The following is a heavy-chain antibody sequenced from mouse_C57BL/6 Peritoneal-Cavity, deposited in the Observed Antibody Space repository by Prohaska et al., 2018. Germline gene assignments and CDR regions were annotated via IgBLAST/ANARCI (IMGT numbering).Heavy chain of an antibody. V-gene: IGHV1-64*01. D-gene: IGHD4-1*01. CDR3: AAVGRDFDY. J-gene: IGHJ2*01. CDR2: IHPNSGST. Sequence: MHWVKQRPGQGLEWIGMIHPNSGSTNYNEKFKSKATLTVDKSSSTAYMQLSSLTSEDSAVYYCAAVGRDFDYWGQGTTLTVSS.